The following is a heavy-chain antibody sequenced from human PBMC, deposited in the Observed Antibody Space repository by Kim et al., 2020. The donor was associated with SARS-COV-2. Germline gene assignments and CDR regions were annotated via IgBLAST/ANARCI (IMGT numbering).Heavy chain of an antibody. J-gene: IGHJ3*02. V-gene: IGHV5-51*01. D-gene: IGHD2-8*02. CDR2: IYPGDSDT. CDR1: GYSFTSYW. Sequence: GESLKISCKGSGYSFTSYWIGWVRQMPGKGLEWMGIIYPGDSDTRYSPSFQGQVTIPADKSNRTAYLQWSSLKASDTAMYYCARALVDAFDIWGQGTMVTVSS. CDR3: ARALVDAFDI.